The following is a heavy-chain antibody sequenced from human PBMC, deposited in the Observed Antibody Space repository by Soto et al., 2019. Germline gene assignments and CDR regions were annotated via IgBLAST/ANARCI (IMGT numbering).Heavy chain of an antibody. CDR1: GYSFSNSW. Sequence: GESLKISCKGSGYSFSNSWIGWVRQMPGKGLELVGIIYPGGSDTRYSPSFQGQVTISADKSISTAYLQWSSLKASDTAMYYCARHVTSLSIRPPTNFYQYYGIDVWGQGTTVTVSS. J-gene: IGHJ6*02. V-gene: IGHV5-51*01. D-gene: IGHD2-2*02. CDR3: ARHVTSLSIRPPTNFYQYYGIDV. CDR2: IYPGGSDT.